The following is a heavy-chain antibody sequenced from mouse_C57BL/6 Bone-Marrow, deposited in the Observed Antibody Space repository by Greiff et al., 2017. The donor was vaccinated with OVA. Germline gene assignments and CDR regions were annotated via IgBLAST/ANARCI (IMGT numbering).Heavy chain of an antibody. Sequence: EVKVVESGGGLVKPGGSLKLSCAASGFTFSDYGMHWVRQAPEKGLEWVAYISSGSSTIYYADTVKGRFTISRDNAKNTLFLQMTSLRSEDTAVYYCARGDYWYFDVWGTGTTVTVSS. CDR3: ARGDYWYFDV. CDR1: GFTFSDYG. V-gene: IGHV5-17*01. J-gene: IGHJ1*03. CDR2: ISSGSSTI.